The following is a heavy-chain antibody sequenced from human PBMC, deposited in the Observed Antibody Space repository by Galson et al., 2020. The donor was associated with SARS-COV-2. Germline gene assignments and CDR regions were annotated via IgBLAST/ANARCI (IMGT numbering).Heavy chain of an antibody. Sequence: ASVKVSCKPSGYTFTGHYMHWVRQAPGQGLEWMGWINPNSGGTKYAQKFQGRVTMTRDTSISTAYMELSRLRSDDTAMYYCARAGQSPDYYYYYNLDVWGQGTTVTVSS. J-gene: IGHJ6*02. D-gene: IGHD3-10*01. CDR1: GYTFTGHY. CDR3: ARAGQSPDYYYYYNLDV. CDR2: INPNSGGT. V-gene: IGHV1-2*02.